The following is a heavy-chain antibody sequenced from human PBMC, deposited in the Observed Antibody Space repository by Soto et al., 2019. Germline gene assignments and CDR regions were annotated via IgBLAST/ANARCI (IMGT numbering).Heavy chain of an antibody. CDR3: AKAYCSSTSCYRFYYYYMDV. D-gene: IGHD2-2*01. CDR2: ISGSGGST. CDR1: GFTFSSYA. V-gene: IGHV3-23*01. J-gene: IGHJ6*03. Sequence: GGSLRLSCAASGFTFSSYAMSWVRQAPGKGLEWVSAISGSGGSTYYADSVKGRFTISRDNSKNTLYFQMNSLRAEDTAVYYCAKAYCSSTSCYRFYYYYMDVWGKGTTVTVSS.